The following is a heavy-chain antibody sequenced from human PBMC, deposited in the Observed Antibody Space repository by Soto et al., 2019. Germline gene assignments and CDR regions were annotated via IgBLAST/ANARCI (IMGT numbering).Heavy chain of an antibody. Sequence: QVHLVESGGGVVQPGRSLRLSCVGSGFSFSDYSIHWVHQAPGKGLEWVAFISYDGDKKFFADSVKGRFNISRDNAKNTVSLHMSSLRPEDTAVFHCAVMAGLVVSDDFGLDVWGQGTTVTVSS. CDR2: ISYDGDKK. J-gene: IGHJ6*02. CDR3: AVMAGLVVSDDFGLDV. D-gene: IGHD2-21*01. V-gene: IGHV3-30-3*01. CDR1: GFSFSDYS.